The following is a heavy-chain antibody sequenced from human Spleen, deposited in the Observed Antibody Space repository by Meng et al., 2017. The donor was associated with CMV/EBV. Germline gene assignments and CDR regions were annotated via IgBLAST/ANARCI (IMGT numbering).Heavy chain of an antibody. CDR1: GFTFSNAW. CDR3: TTDYNWNYAD. J-gene: IGHJ4*02. D-gene: IGHD1-7*01. Sequence: CAASGFTFSNAWMSWVRQAPGKGLEWVGRIKSKTNGGTTDYAAPVKGRFTISRDDSKDTLYLQMNSLKTEDTAVYYCTTDYNWNYADWGQGTLVTVSS. V-gene: IGHV3-15*01. CDR2: IKSKTNGGTT.